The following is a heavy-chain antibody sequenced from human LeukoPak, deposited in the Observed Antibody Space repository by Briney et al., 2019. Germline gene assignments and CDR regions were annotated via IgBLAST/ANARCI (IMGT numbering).Heavy chain of an antibody. Sequence: GGSLRLSCEASGFSFSSYNMNWVRQAPGKGLEWVSSISSSSSYIYYADSVKGRFTTSRDNAKNSLYLQMNSLRAEDTAVYYCARTTTYGDYDSYYYYMDVWGKGTTVTISS. D-gene: IGHD4-17*01. V-gene: IGHV3-21*01. J-gene: IGHJ6*03. CDR2: ISSSSSYI. CDR3: ARTTTYGDYDSYYYYMDV. CDR1: GFSFSSYN.